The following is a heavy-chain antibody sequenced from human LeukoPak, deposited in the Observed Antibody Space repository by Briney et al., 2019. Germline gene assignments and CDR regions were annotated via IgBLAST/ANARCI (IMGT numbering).Heavy chain of an antibody. CDR3: AKLLRGVIVPYFDY. J-gene: IGHJ4*02. CDR1: GFTFSSYA. V-gene: IGHV3-23*01. D-gene: IGHD3-10*01. Sequence: GGSLRLSCAACGFTFSSYAMSWVRQAPGRGLEWFSAISGSGSSTHYGDSVKGRFTISRDNSRNTLYLQLNRLRAEDTAVYYCAKLLRGVIVPYFDYWGQGILVTVSS. CDR2: ISGSGSST.